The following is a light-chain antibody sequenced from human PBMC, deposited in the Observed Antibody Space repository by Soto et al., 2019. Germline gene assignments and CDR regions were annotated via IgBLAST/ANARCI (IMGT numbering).Light chain of an antibody. CDR2: LNSDGSH. V-gene: IGLV4-69*01. CDR3: QTWGTGIGV. CDR1: SGHSSYA. Sequence: QLVLTQSPSASAPLGASVKLTCTLSSGHSSYAIAWHQQQPEKGPRYLMKLNSDGSHRKGDGIPDRFSGSSSGAEHYLTISSLQSEDEADYYCQTWGTGIGVFGGGTKLTVL. J-gene: IGLJ2*01.